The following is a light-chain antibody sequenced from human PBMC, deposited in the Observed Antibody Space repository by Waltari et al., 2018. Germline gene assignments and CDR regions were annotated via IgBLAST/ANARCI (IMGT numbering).Light chain of an antibody. CDR1: QSVGTR. Sequence: DIQMTQSPSTLSASVGDRVTISCRASQSVGTRLAWYQQKPGKAPKLLIYMASSLESGVPSRFSGSGSGTEFTLTISSLQPDDFATYSCQQYSSFSTFGQGTKVDI. CDR3: QQYSSFST. J-gene: IGKJ2*01. V-gene: IGKV1-5*03. CDR2: MAS.